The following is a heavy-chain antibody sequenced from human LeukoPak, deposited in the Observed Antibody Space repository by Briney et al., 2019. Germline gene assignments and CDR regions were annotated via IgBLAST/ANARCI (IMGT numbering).Heavy chain of an antibody. D-gene: IGHD3-10*01. CDR1: GFTLSSYS. Sequence: GGSLRLSCAASGFTLSSYSMNWVRQAPGKGLEWVGRIKSKTDGGTTDYAAPVKGRFTISRDDSKNTLYLQMNSLKTEDTAVYYCTTAWDYYGSGSSFFDYWGQGTLVTVSS. J-gene: IGHJ4*02. CDR2: IKSKTDGGTT. V-gene: IGHV3-15*01. CDR3: TTAWDYYGSGSSFFDY.